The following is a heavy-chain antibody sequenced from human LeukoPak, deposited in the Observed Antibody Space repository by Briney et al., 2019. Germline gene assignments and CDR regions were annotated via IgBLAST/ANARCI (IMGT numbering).Heavy chain of an antibody. CDR3: ARVLRYCSGGNCYSGGLGYMDV. CDR2: ISSSGTTT. Sequence: PGGSLRLSCAASGFTFSDYQMTWIRQAPGKGLDWISYISSSGTTTYYADSVKGRFTISRDNAKNSLFLQMNSLRAEDTAVYYCARVLRYCSGGNCYSGGLGYMDVWGKGTTVTISS. J-gene: IGHJ6*03. CDR1: GFTFSDYQ. V-gene: IGHV3-11*01. D-gene: IGHD2-15*01.